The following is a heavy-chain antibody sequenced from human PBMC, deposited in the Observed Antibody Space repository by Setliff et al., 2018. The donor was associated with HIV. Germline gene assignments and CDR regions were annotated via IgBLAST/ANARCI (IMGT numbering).Heavy chain of an antibody. D-gene: IGHD5-12*01. Sequence: GGSLRLSCAASGFRFSSCWMHWVRQVPGKGLVWVSGINTDGSIISYADSVKGRFTISRDNAKNTHYLQMNSLRAEDTGVYYCHSGYDTEEQSYFDYWGQGTLVTVS. CDR1: GFRFSSCW. CDR3: HSGYDTEEQSYFDY. CDR2: INTDGSII. V-gene: IGHV3-74*01. J-gene: IGHJ4*02.